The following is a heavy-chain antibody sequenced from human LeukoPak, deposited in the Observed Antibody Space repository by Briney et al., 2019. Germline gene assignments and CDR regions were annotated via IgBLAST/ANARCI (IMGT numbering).Heavy chain of an antibody. CDR2: MDPNNGTT. CDR3: ARVPYRPVWYSDL. J-gene: IGHJ2*01. Sequence: ASVNLSCKSSASTFTSYDINWVRQAPAQGQGRRGWMDPNNGTTGYAQKFQGRVTMTRNTSVSTAYMELSSLRSEDTAVYYCARVPYRPVWYSDLWGRGTLVSVSS. CDR1: ASTFTSYD. D-gene: IGHD1-26*01. V-gene: IGHV1-8*01.